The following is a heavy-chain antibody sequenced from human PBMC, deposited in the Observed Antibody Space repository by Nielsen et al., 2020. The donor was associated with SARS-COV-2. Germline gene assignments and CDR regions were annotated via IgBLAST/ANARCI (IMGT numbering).Heavy chain of an antibody. CDR3: ARGGGIAAAGTPGRYYYGMDV. D-gene: IGHD6-13*01. CDR2: IKKDGSEK. J-gene: IGHJ6*02. Sequence: VRQAPGKGLEWVANIKKDGSEKYYVESVRGRFSISRDNAKNSLFLQMNSLRAEDTAVYYCARGGGIAAAGTPGRYYYGMDVWGQGTTVTVSS. V-gene: IGHV3-7*03.